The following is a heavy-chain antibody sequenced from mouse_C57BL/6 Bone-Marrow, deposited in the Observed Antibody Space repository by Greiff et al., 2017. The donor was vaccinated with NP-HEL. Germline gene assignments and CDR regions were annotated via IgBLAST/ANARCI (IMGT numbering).Heavy chain of an antibody. V-gene: IGHV1-19*01. Sequence: VQLQQSGPVLVKPGASVKMSCKASGYTFTDYYMNWVKQSHGKSLEWIGVINPYNGGTSYNQKFKGKATLTVDKSSSTAYMELNSLTSEDSAVYYCARRVIYYDCLYYFDYWGQGTTLTVSS. D-gene: IGHD2-4*01. CDR1: GYTFTDYY. CDR3: ARRVIYYDCLYYFDY. CDR2: INPYNGGT. J-gene: IGHJ2*01.